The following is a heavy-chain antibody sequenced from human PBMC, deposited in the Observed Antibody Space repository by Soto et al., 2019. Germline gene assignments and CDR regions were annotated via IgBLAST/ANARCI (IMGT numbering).Heavy chain of an antibody. D-gene: IGHD1-1*01. CDR2: IYYSGST. Sequence: PSETLSLTCTVSGGSISISSYYLGWIRQPPGKGLEWIGSIYYSGSTYYNPSLKSRVTISVDTSKNQFSLKLSSVTAADTAVYYCERRVRMNWILVSLGHYGMDVWGQGTTVTVSS. CDR1: GGSISISSYY. J-gene: IGHJ6*02. CDR3: ERRVRMNWILVSLGHYGMDV. V-gene: IGHV4-39*01.